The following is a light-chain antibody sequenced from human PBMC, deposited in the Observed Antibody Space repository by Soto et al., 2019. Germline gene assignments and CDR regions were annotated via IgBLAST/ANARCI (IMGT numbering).Light chain of an antibody. Sequence: QSALTQPASVSGSPGQSITISCTGTSSDVGGYNYVSWYQQHPGKAPKLMIYDVSNRPSGVSNRFSGSKSGNTASLTISGLQAEDEADYYCSSSTSSSLYVFVTGTKVTVL. CDR3: SSSTSSSLYV. CDR2: DVS. CDR1: SSDVGGYNY. J-gene: IGLJ1*01. V-gene: IGLV2-14*01.